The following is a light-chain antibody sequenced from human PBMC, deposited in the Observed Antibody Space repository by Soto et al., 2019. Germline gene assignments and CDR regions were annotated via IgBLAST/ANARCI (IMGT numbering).Light chain of an antibody. Sequence: DIQLTQSPSFLSASVGDRVTITCRASQGISSYLAWYQQKPGKAPKLLIYAASTLQSGVPSRFSGSGSGTEFTLPISSLQPEDFAVYYCQQYGGSPITFGQGTRLEIK. CDR3: QQYGGSPIT. V-gene: IGKV1-9*01. CDR2: AAS. J-gene: IGKJ5*01. CDR1: QGISSY.